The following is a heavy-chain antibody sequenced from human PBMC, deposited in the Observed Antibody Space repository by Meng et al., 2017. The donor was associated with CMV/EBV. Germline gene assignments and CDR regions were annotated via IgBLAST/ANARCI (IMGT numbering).Heavy chain of an antibody. J-gene: IGHJ4*02. D-gene: IGHD6-19*01. CDR3: ARSSGWSRFDY. CDR1: GYTVTDYY. V-gene: IGHV1-2*02. Sequence: QGDLGQFWAGVKKPGASVKVSWGASGYTVTDYYIHWVRQAPGQWLEWMGWINPNDDTNYAQNFQGRVTMTRDMSINTVYMELSRLTSDDTAVYYCARSSGWSRFDYWGLGTLVTVSS. CDR2: INPNDDT.